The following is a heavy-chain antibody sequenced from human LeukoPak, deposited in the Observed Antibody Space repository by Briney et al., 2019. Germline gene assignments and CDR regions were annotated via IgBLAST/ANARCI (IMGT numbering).Heavy chain of an antibody. D-gene: IGHD2-15*01. V-gene: IGHV3-74*01. CDR1: GFTFSSYW. CDR2: INSDGSST. CDR3: ARATRYCSGGSCVYYFDY. Sequence: GGSLRLSCAASGFTFSSYWMHWVRQAPGKGLVWVSRINSDGSSTSYADSVKGRFTISRDNAKNTLYLQMNSLRAEDTAVYCCARATRYCSGGSCVYYFDYWGQGTLVTVSS. J-gene: IGHJ4*02.